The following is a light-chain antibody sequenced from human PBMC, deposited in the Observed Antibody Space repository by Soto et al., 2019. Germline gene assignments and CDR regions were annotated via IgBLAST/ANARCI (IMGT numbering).Light chain of an antibody. CDR2: TTS. Sequence: DIQMTQSPSSLSASVGDRVTITCRASQSISTYLNWYQHKPGKAPNLLIYTTSNLESGVPSRFSGSGSGTDFTLTINSLQPEDFATYFCQQSYSRPRTFGQGTKVDIK. CDR1: QSISTY. V-gene: IGKV1-39*01. J-gene: IGKJ1*01. CDR3: QQSYSRPRT.